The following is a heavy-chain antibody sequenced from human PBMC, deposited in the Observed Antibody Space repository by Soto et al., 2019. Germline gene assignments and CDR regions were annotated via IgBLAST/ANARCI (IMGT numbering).Heavy chain of an antibody. CDR1: GASIRGSKW. V-gene: IGHV4-4*02. CDR3: ARDKANVGGYNQFDP. J-gene: IGHJ5*02. CDR2: IYHSGTT. D-gene: IGHD3-16*01. Sequence: ETLSLTCAVSGASIRGSKWWSWVRQPPGKGLEWIGDIYHSGTTNYNPSLKSRVTMSVDKSKNQFSLNLTSVTAADTAVYYCARDKANVGGYNQFDPWGPGTLVTVSS.